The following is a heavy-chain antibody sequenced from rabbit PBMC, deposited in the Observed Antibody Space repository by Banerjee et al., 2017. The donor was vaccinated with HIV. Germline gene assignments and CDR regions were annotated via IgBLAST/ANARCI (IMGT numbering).Heavy chain of an antibody. CDR3: VTTLSFYYSTFNL. CDR1: GFDISNYNM. V-gene: IGHV1S45*01. D-gene: IGHD1-1*01. Sequence: QEQLKETGGGLVQPEGSLTLTCKASGFDISNYNMQWVRQSPGKGLESIGFINTLGSAYYASWAKGRFTISKTSSTTVTLQMTSLTAADTATYFCVTTLSFYYSTFNLWGQGTLVTVS. CDR2: INTLGSA. J-gene: IGHJ4*01.